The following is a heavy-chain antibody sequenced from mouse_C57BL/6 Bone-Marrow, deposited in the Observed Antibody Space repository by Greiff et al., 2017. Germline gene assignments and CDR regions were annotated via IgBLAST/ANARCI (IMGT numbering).Heavy chain of an antibody. J-gene: IGHJ4*01. D-gene: IGHD2-2*01. Sequence: DVTLVESGGGLVKPGGSLKLSCAASGFTFSSYAMSWVRQTPEKRLEWVATISDGGSYTYYPDNVKGRFTISRDNAKNNLYLQMSHLKSEDTAMYYCARGGLPYYAMDYWGQGTSVTVSS. CDR3: ARGGLPYYAMDY. V-gene: IGHV5-4*03. CDR1: GFTFSSYA. CDR2: ISDGGSYT.